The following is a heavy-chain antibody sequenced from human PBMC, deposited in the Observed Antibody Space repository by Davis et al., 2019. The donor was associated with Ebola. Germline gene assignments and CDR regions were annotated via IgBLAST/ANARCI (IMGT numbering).Heavy chain of an antibody. CDR2: IYYSGST. Sequence: PSETLSLTCTVSGGSISSYYWSWIRQPPGKGLEWIGYIYYSGSTNYNPSLKSRVTISVDTSKNQFSLKLSSVTAADTAVYYCARGSRWGMATMGGWFDPWGQGTLVTVSS. V-gene: IGHV4-59*01. CDR3: ARGSRWGMATMGGWFDP. CDR1: GGSISSYY. D-gene: IGHD5-24*01. J-gene: IGHJ5*02.